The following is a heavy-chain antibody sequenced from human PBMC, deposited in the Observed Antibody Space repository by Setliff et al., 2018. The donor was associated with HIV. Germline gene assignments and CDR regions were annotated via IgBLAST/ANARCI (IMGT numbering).Heavy chain of an antibody. CDR1: GGSISSSSYY. Sequence: PSETLSLTCTVSGGSISSSSYYWGWIRQPAGKGLEWIGRIYSSGSTNYNPSLKSRVTISADTSKNQFSLKLTSVTAADTAVYYCARFSTSSGGTFDYWGQGTLVTVSS. CDR2: IYSSGST. D-gene: IGHD6-6*01. V-gene: IGHV4-61*02. CDR3: ARFSTSSGGTFDY. J-gene: IGHJ4*02.